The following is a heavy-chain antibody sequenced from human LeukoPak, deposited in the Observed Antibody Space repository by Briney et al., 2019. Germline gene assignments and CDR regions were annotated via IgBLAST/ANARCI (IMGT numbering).Heavy chain of an antibody. CDR3: ARWIRSSTSGLFDY. Sequence: PSETLSLTCTVSGGSISSYYWSWIRQPPGKGLEWIGYIYYSGSTNYNPSLKSRVTISVDTSKNQFSLKLSSVTAADTAVYYCARWIRSSTSGLFDYWGQGTLVTVPS. J-gene: IGHJ4*02. D-gene: IGHD2-2*01. V-gene: IGHV4-59*01. CDR2: IYYSGST. CDR1: GGSISSYY.